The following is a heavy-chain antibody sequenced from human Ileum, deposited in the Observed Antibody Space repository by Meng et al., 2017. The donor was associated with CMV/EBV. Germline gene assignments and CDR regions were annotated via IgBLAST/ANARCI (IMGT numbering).Heavy chain of an antibody. CDR3: ARDPHSTYRFGP. CDR1: GFTFSDYE. J-gene: IGHJ5*02. V-gene: IGHV3-48*03. CDR2: IDKSGDDR. D-gene: IGHD2/OR15-2a*01. Sequence: GGSLRLSCAVSGFTFSDYEFDWVRQAPGKGLEWVAYIDKSGDDRRYADSVKGRFTISRDNAKNSLYLQRNSLRGEDTAVYYCARDPHSTYRFGPWGQGTLVTVSS.